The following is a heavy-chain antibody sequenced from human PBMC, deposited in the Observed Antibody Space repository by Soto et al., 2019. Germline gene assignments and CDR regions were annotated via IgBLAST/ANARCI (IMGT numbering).Heavy chain of an antibody. Sequence: GGSLRLSCAASGFTFSSYAMTWVRQAPGKGLEWVSAISYSGVSTYYADSVKGRFTISRDSSENTLSLQMNSLRVDDTAVYYCARTRGYSDYALDCWGQGPLVTVSS. J-gene: IGHJ4*02. V-gene: IGHV3-23*01. CDR3: ARTRGYSDYALDC. D-gene: IGHD5-12*01. CDR2: ISYSGVST. CDR1: GFTFSSYA.